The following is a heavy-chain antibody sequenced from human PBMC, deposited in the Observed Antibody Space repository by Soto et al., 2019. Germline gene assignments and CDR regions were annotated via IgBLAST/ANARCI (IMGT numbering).Heavy chain of an antibody. CDR3: ARAPGTGAELRAYQFDY. CDR2: INAGNGDT. Sequence: GASVKVSCKASRYSLTTYALHWVRQAPGQRLEWMGWINAGNGDTKYSEKFQGRVTITRDTSANTAYMELSSLRSEDTSVYYCARAPGTGAELRAYQFDYWGQGTLVTVSS. D-gene: IGHD1-1*01. CDR1: RYSLTTYA. V-gene: IGHV1-3*01. J-gene: IGHJ4*02.